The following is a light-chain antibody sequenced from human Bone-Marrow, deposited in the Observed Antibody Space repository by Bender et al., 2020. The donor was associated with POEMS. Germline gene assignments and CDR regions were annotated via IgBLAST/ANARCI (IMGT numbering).Light chain of an antibody. J-gene: IGLJ3*02. CDR2: SNY. V-gene: IGLV1-44*01. Sequence: QSVLTQPPSASGTPGQSVIISCSGTDSNFGGNNVNWYQHLPGTAPRLVVYSNYQRPSGVPDRFSGSKSDNTASLTISGLQAEDEADYYCCSYTGSDTLVFGGGTKLTVL. CDR1: DSNFGGNN. CDR3: CSYTGSDTLV.